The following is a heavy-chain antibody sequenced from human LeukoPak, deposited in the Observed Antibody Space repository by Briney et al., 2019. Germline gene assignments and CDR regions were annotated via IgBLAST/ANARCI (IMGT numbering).Heavy chain of an antibody. Sequence: GGSLRLSCAASGLTFDDYGMSWVRQVPGKGLEWVSGITWNGDNTGYADSVKGRFTVSRDNAKNSLYLQMNSLRAEDTALYYCAGGGRYGDYRNWFDPWGQGTLVTVSS. D-gene: IGHD4-17*01. V-gene: IGHV3-20*04. CDR3: AGGGRYGDYRNWFDP. J-gene: IGHJ5*02. CDR2: ITWNGDNT. CDR1: GLTFDDYG.